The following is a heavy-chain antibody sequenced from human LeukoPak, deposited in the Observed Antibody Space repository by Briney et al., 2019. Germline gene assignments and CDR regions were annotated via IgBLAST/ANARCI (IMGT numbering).Heavy chain of an antibody. V-gene: IGHV3-30*04. Sequence: HPGGSLTLSCAASGFTFSSYAMHWVRQAPGKGLEWVAVISYGGSNKYYADSVKGRFTISRDNSKNTLYLQMNSLRAEDTAVYYCAKDRVPMVRGVTRGYFDLWGRGTLVTVSS. CDR3: AKDRVPMVRGVTRGYFDL. CDR1: GFTFSSYA. J-gene: IGHJ2*01. D-gene: IGHD3-10*01. CDR2: ISYGGSNK.